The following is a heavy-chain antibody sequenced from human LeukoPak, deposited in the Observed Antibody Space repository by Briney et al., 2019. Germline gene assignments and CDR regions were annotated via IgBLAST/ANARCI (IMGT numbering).Heavy chain of an antibody. D-gene: IGHD3-22*01. J-gene: IGHJ4*02. V-gene: IGHV3-7*01. CDR1: GVTFSSFW. Sequence: GGSLRLSCAASGVTFSSFWMSWGRKAPGQGQGRVANMREDGSEKYYVDSVRGRFSISRDNARNSQYLQMDSLRAEDTAVYYCARGRFNYDNSGYSSFYHWGQGTLVTVSS. CDR3: ARGRFNYDNSGYSSFYH. CDR2: MREDGSEK.